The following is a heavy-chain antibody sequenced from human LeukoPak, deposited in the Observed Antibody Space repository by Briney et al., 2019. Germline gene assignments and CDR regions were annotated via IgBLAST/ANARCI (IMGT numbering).Heavy chain of an antibody. CDR1: GGSISSYY. CDR3: ARHISLFRGAAGDAFDI. D-gene: IGHD3-10*01. CDR2: IYYSGST. J-gene: IGHJ3*02. Sequence: SETLSLTCTVSGGSISSYYWSWIRQPPGKGLEWIGYIYYSGSTNYNPSLKSRVTISVDTSKNQFSLKLSSVTAADTAVYYRARHISLFRGAAGDAFDIWGQGTMVTVSS. V-gene: IGHV4-59*08.